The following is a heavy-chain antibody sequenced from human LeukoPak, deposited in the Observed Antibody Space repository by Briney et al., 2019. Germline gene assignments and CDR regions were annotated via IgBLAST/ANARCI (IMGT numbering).Heavy chain of an antibody. CDR2: ISGSGGST. CDR3: AKDEQQLVLFDY. V-gene: IGHV3-23*01. CDR1: GFTFSSYA. J-gene: IGHJ4*02. D-gene: IGHD6-13*01. Sequence: GGSLRLSCAASGFTFSSYAMSWVRQAPGKGLEWVSAISGSGGSTYYADSVKGRFTISRDNSKNTLYLQMNSLRAEDTAVHYCAKDEQQLVLFDYWGQGTLVTVSS.